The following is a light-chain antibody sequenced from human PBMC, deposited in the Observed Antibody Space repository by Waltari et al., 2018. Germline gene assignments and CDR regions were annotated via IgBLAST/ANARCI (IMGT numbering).Light chain of an antibody. CDR3: AAWDDSLNGHWV. CDR1: SANIGSNV. J-gene: IGLJ2*01. V-gene: IGLV1-44*01. CDR2: RND. Sequence: QSVLTQPPSESGTPGQRVTISCSGSSANIGSNVVNWYQQVPGTTPKLLIYRNDLRPSGVPDRLSASKSATSASLAISGLHSEDEAHYYCAAWDDSLNGHWVFGGGTKLTVL.